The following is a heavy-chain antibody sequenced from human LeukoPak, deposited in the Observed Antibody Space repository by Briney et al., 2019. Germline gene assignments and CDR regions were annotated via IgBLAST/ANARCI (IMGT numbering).Heavy chain of an antibody. J-gene: IGHJ3*02. D-gene: IGHD3-10*01. CDR1: GFTFSSYS. CDR3: ARDSPLWFGELYRDAFDI. V-gene: IGHV3-21*01. CDR2: ISSSSSYI. Sequence: GGSLRLSCAASGFTFSSYSMNWVRQAPGKGLEWVSSISSSSSYIYYADSVKGRFTISRDNAKNSLYLQMNSLRAEDTAVYYCARDSPLWFGELYRDAFDIWGKGKMVTVSS.